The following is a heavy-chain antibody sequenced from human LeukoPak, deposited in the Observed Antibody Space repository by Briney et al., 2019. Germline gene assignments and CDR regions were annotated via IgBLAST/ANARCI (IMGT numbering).Heavy chain of an antibody. V-gene: IGHV4-59*01. J-gene: IGHJ4*02. CDR3: ASEYCSSATCRFDY. CDR1: GGSISTYY. D-gene: IGHD2-2*01. Sequence: SETLSLTCTVSGGSISTYYWSWIRQPPGKGLVWIGYIYYSGSTNYNPSLKSRVTISVDTSKNQFSLKLSSVTAADTAVYYCASEYCSSATCRFDYWGQGTLVTVSS. CDR2: IYYSGST.